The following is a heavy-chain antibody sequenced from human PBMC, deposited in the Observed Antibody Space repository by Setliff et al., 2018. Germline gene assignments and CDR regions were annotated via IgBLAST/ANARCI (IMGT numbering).Heavy chain of an antibody. CDR2: IYYSGSTS. Sequence: KPSETLSLTCTVSGGSISSGGYYWSWIRQHPGKGLEWIGYIYYSGSTSYYNPSLKSRVTISVDTSKNQFSLKLSSVTAADTAVYYCARGNPAERYEYWGQGTLVTVSS. CDR1: GGSISSGGYY. J-gene: IGHJ1*01. V-gene: IGHV4-31*03. D-gene: IGHD5-12*01. CDR3: ARGNPAERYEY.